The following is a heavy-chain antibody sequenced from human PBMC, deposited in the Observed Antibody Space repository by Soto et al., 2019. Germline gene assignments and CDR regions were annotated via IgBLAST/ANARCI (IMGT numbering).Heavy chain of an antibody. Sequence: GASVKVSCKASGYTFTSYDINWVRQATGQGLEWMGWMNPNSGNTGYAQKFQGRVTMTRNTSISTAYMELNSLRAEDTAVYYCAKRWLFYGMDVWGQGTTVTVSS. CDR1: GYTFTSYD. J-gene: IGHJ6*02. D-gene: IGHD3-9*01. CDR3: AKRWLFYGMDV. CDR2: MNPNSGNT. V-gene: IGHV1-8*01.